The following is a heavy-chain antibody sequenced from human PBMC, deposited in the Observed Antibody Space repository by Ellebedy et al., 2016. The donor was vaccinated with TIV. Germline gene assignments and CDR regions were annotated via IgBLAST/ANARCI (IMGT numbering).Heavy chain of an antibody. CDR1: GFTFSSYD. V-gene: IGHV3-13*01. CDR2: ISPAGGT. Sequence: GESLKISXVASGFTFSSYDMHWVRQTAGKGLQWVAAISPAGGTFYPDSVKGRFTISRDNAKNSLYLQMNSLRADDTAVYYCARDRSMTPDSWGQGSLVTVSS. D-gene: IGHD2/OR15-2a*01. J-gene: IGHJ4*02. CDR3: ARDRSMTPDS.